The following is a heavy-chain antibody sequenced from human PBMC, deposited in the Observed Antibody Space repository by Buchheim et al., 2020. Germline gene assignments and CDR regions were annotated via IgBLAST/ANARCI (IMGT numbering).Heavy chain of an antibody. D-gene: IGHD3-10*01. Sequence: QLQLQESGPGLVKPSETLSLTCTVSGGSISSSSYYWGWIRQPPGKGLEWIGSIYYSGSTYYNPSLKSRVTISVDTSKNQFSLKLSSVTAADTAVYYCARGVGELLYSLVLLDAFDIWGQGT. V-gene: IGHV4-39*01. J-gene: IGHJ3*02. CDR1: GGSISSSSYY. CDR3: ARGVGELLYSLVLLDAFDI. CDR2: IYYSGST.